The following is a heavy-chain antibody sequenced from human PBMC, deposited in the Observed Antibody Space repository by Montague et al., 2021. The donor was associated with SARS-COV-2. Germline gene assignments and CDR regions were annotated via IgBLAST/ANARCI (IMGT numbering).Heavy chain of an antibody. D-gene: IGHD6-19*01. J-gene: IGHJ5*02. CDR2: ISYDGSNK. CDR1: GFTFSSYA. Sequence: SLRLSFAASGFTFSSYAMHWVRQAPGKGLEWVAVISYDGSNKYYADSVKGRFTISRDNSKNTLYLQMNSLRAEGTAVYYCARVFSSSGLWFGPWGQGTLVTVSS. CDR3: ARVFSSSGLWFGP. V-gene: IGHV3-30*04.